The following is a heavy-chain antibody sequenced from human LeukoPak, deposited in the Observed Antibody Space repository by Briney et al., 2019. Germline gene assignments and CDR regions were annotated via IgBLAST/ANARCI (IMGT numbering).Heavy chain of an antibody. CDR1: GITLSNYG. J-gene: IGHJ4*02. CDR2: ISDSGGRT. D-gene: IGHD3-22*01. CDR3: AKRGVVIRVILVGFHKEAYYFDS. Sequence: GGSLRLSCAVSGITLSNYGMSWVRQAPGKGLEWVAGISDSGGRTNYADSVKGRFTISRDNPKNTLYLQMNSLRAEDTAVYFCAKRGVVIRVILVGFHKEAYYFDSWGQGALVTVCS. V-gene: IGHV3-23*01.